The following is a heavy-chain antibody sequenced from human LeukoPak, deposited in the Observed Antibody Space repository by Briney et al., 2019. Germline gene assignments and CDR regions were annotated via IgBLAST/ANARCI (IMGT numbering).Heavy chain of an antibody. V-gene: IGHV3-7*01. CDR3: ARDRGLAGLYYYYGMDV. Sequence: GGSLRLSCTTSGFTFGDYAMSWVRQAPGKGLEWVANIKQDGSEKYYVDSVKGRFTISRDNAENSLYLQMNSLRAEDTAAYYCARDRGLAGLYYYYGMDVWGQGTTVTVSS. D-gene: IGHD6-19*01. J-gene: IGHJ6*02. CDR2: IKQDGSEK. CDR1: GFTFGDYA.